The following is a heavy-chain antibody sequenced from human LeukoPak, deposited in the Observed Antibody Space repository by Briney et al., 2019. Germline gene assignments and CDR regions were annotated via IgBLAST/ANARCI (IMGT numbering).Heavy chain of an antibody. D-gene: IGHD5-24*01. J-gene: IGHJ4*02. V-gene: IGHV5-51*01. CDR3: ARRRDMAFDY. CDR2: ISPGDADT. Sequence: PGESLKISCKVSGYTFTSYWTGWVRQMPGKGLEWMGIISPGDADTRYSPSFQGQVTISADKSISTTYLQWSSLRASDTAIYYCARRRDMAFDYWGQGTLVTVAS. CDR1: GYTFTSYW.